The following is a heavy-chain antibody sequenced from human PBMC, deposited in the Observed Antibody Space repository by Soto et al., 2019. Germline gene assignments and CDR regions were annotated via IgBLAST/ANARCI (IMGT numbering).Heavy chain of an antibody. CDR1: GGSISSGGYY. Sequence: SETLSLTCTVSGGSISSGGYYWSWIRQHPGKGLEWIGYIYYSGSTYYNPSLKSRVTISVDTSKNQFSLKLSSVTAADTAVYYCARDSSIAARTRGYYFDYWGQGTLVTVSS. V-gene: IGHV4-31*03. D-gene: IGHD6-6*01. CDR2: IYYSGST. CDR3: ARDSSIAARTRGYYFDY. J-gene: IGHJ4*02.